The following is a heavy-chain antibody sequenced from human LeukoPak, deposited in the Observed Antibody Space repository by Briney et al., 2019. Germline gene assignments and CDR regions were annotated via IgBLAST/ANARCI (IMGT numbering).Heavy chain of an antibody. J-gene: IGHJ4*02. CDR2: IYYSGST. CDR1: GGSISSSSYS. V-gene: IGHV4-39*01. CDR3: ARRGWDCSSTSCYEIDY. D-gene: IGHD2-2*01. Sequence: PSETLSLTCTVSGGSISSSSYSWGWIRQPPGKGLEWIGSIYYSGSTYYNPSLKSRVTISVDTSKNQFSLKLSSVTAADTAVYYCARRGWDCSSTSCYEIDYWGQGTLVTVSS.